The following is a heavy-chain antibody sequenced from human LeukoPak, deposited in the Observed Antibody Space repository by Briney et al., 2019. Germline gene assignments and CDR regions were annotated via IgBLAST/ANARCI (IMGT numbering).Heavy chain of an antibody. V-gene: IGHV1-2*02. CDR1: GYTFTGYY. Sequence: GASVKVSCKASGYTFTGYYMHWVRQAPGQGLEWMGWINHNSGGTNYAQKFQGRVTMTRDTSISTAYMELSRLRSDDTAVYYCARVYGDYGGAPMHWGQGTLVTVSS. CDR3: ARVYGDYGGAPMH. CDR2: INHNSGGT. J-gene: IGHJ4*02. D-gene: IGHD4-17*01.